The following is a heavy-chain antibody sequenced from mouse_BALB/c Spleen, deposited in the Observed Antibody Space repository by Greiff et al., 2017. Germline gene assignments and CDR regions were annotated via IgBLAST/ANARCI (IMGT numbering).Heavy chain of an antibody. Sequence: EVQLVESGPELVKPGASVKISCKASGYTFTDYNMHWVKQSHGKSLEWIGYIYPYNGGTGYNQKFKSKATLTVDNSSSTAYMELRSLTSEDSAVYYCARSDDYYAMDYWGQGTSVTVSS. J-gene: IGHJ4*01. V-gene: IGHV1S29*02. CDR3: ARSDDYYAMDY. CDR2: IYPYNGGT. CDR1: GYTFTDYN.